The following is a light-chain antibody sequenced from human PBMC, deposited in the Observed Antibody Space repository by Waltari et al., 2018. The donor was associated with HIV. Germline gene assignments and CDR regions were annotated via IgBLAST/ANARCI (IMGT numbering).Light chain of an antibody. CDR1: NSDVGAYDY. CDR3: SSYAATTTIL. Sequence: QSVLTQPASVSGSPGQSITISCTGTNSDVGAYDYVSWYQQYPGKAPKLLIYEVPSWSPGFSYRFAGSKAGNTASMTISGLQPEDEAHYYCSSYAATTTILFGGGTRLTVL. CDR2: EVP. V-gene: IGLV2-14*01. J-gene: IGLJ3*02.